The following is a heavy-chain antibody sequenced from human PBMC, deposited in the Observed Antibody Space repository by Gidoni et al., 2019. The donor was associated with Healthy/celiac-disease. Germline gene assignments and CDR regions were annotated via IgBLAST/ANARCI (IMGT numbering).Heavy chain of an antibody. Sequence: QLQLQESGPGLVKPSETLSLPCTVSGGSISSSSYYWGWIRQPPGKGLEWIGSIYYSGSTYYNPSLKSRVTISVDTSKNQFSLKLSSVTAADTAVYYCARLDNSGTVAASYYFDYWGQGTLVTVSS. CDR1: GGSISSSSYY. CDR2: IYYSGST. D-gene: IGHD6-19*01. CDR3: ARLDNSGTVAASYYFDY. J-gene: IGHJ4*02. V-gene: IGHV4-39*01.